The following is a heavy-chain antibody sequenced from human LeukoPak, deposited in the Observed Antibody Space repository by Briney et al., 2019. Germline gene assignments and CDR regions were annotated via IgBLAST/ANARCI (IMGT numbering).Heavy chain of an antibody. V-gene: IGHV1-18*01. D-gene: IGHD3-9*01. CDR1: GGTFSSYA. J-gene: IGHJ3*02. CDR2: ISAYNGNT. Sequence: ASVKVSCKASGGTFSSYAISWVRQAPGQGLEWMGWISAYNGNTNYAQKLQGRVTMTTDTSTSTAYMELRSLRSDDTAVYYCARGNVLRYFDWPGGDAFDIWGQGTMVTVSS. CDR3: ARGNVLRYFDWPGGDAFDI.